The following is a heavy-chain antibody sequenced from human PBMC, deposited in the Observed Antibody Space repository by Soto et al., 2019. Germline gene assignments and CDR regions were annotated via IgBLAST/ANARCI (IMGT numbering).Heavy chain of an antibody. J-gene: IGHJ4*02. Sequence: ASVKVSCKASGYTFTSYDINWVRQATGQGLEWMGWMNPNSGNTGYAQKFQGRVTMTRNTSISTAYIQLSNLRSEDTAVYYCVTTTVDFAPPAFLDSRGQGTLVIVSA. CDR2: MNPNSGNT. D-gene: IGHD4-17*01. CDR3: VTTTVDFAPPAFLDS. V-gene: IGHV1-8*01. CDR1: GYTFTSYD.